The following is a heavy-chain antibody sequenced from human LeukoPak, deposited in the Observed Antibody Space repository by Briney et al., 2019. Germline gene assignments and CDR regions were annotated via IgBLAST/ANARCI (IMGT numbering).Heavy chain of an antibody. CDR3: ARAVGGLLDY. D-gene: IGHD2-15*01. CDR2: VSSDGATT. J-gene: IGHJ4*02. CDR1: GFTLSNYW. V-gene: IGHV3-74*01. Sequence: GGSQRLSCAVSGFTLSNYWIHWVRQAPGKGLVWVSLVSSDGATTTYADSVKGRFTISRDNVKSTVNLQMSSLRAEDTAVYYCARAVGGLLDYWSQGTLVTVSS.